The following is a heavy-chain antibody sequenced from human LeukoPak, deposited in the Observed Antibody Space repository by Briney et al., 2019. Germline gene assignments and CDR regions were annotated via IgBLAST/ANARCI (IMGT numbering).Heavy chain of an antibody. CDR1: GGSISSSSYY. CDR3: ASSVDTAMV. CDR2: IYYSGST. D-gene: IGHD5-18*01. Sequence: SETLPLSCTFSGGSISSSSYYWGWIRQPPWKGLEWIGSIYYSGSTYYNPSLKSRVTISVDTSKNQFSLKLSSVTAADTAVYYCASSVDTAMVWGQGTLVTVSS. J-gene: IGHJ4*02. V-gene: IGHV4-39*01.